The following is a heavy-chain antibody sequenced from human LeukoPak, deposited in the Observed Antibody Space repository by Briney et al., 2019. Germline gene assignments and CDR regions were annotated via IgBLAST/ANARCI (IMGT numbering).Heavy chain of an antibody. Sequence: ASVKVSCKASGFTFTDYFMHWVRQAPGQGLEWVGMIKPSDGSTRYAQRFQDRVTMTRDTSTPTLYMDLSSLRAEDTAVYYCARAVDQDFDNWGQGTLATVSS. CDR1: GFTFTDYF. CDR2: IKPSDGST. D-gene: IGHD5-12*01. CDR3: ARAVDQDFDN. J-gene: IGHJ4*02. V-gene: IGHV1-46*01.